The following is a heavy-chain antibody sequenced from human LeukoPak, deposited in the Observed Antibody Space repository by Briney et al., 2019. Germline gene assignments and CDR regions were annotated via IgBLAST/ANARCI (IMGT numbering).Heavy chain of an antibody. V-gene: IGHV4-61*01. CDR1: GGSVSSGSYY. CDR2: IYYSGST. J-gene: IGHJ4*02. Sequence: SETLSLTCTVSGGSVSSGSYYWSWIRQPPGKGLEWIGYIYYSGSTNYDPSPKSRVTISVDTSKNQFSLKLSSVTAADTAVYYCARRESSGYSSGWPFDYWGQGTLVTVSS. D-gene: IGHD6-19*01. CDR3: ARRESSGYSSGWPFDY.